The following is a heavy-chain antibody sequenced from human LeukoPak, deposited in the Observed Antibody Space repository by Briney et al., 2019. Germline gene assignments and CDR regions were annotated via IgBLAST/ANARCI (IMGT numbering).Heavy chain of an antibody. Sequence: ASVKVSCKASGYTFTSYGISWVRQAPGQGLEWMGWISAYNGNTNYAQKLQGRVTMTTDTSTSTAYMELRSLRSDDTAVYYCARDHVDYGILTGYVSAEYFQHWGQGTLVTVSS. D-gene: IGHD3-9*01. V-gene: IGHV1-18*01. CDR3: ARDHVDYGILTGYVSAEYFQH. CDR1: GYTFTSYG. J-gene: IGHJ1*01. CDR2: ISAYNGNT.